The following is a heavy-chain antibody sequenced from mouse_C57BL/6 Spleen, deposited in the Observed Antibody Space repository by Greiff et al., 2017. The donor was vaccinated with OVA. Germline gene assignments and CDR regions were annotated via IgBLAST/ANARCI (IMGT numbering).Heavy chain of an antibody. Sequence: ESGPGLVKPSQSLSLTCSVTGYSITSGYYWNWIRQFPGNKLEWMGYISYDGSNNYNPSLKNRISITRDTSKNQFFLKLNSVTTEDTATYYCARAGYDYLMDYWGQGTSVTVSS. CDR1: GYSITSGYY. J-gene: IGHJ4*01. D-gene: IGHD2-4*01. CDR3: ARAGYDYLMDY. CDR2: ISYDGSN. V-gene: IGHV3-6*01.